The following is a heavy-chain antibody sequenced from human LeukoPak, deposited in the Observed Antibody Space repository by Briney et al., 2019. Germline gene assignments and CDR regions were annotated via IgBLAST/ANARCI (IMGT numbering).Heavy chain of an antibody. CDR2: IYYSGST. CDR1: GGSISNYY. J-gene: IGHJ4*02. CDR3: ARENGYRYDY. D-gene: IGHD5-18*01. V-gene: IGHV4-59*01. Sequence: SETLSLTCTVSGGSISNYYWSWIRQPPGKGLEWIGNIYYSGSTNYNPSLKSRVTISVDTSKNQFSLKLSSVTAADTALYYCARENGYRYDYWGQGTLLTVSS.